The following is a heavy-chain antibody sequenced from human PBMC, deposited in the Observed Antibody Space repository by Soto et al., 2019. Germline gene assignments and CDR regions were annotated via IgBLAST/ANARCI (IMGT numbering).Heavy chain of an antibody. J-gene: IGHJ4*02. V-gene: IGHV3-13*01. CDR2: IGTAGDT. D-gene: IGHD3-3*01. CDR1: GFTFSSYD. CDR3: ARGGDYDFWSGYYD. Sequence: PGGSLRLSCAASGFTFSSYDMHWVRQATGKGLEWVSAIGTAGDTYYPGSVKGRFTISRENAKNSLYLQMNSLRAGDTAVYYCARGGDYDFWSGYYDWGQGTLVTVSS.